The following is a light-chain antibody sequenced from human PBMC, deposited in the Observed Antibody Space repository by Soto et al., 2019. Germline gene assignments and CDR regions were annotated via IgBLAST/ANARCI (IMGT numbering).Light chain of an antibody. CDR2: DAS. CDR3: QQGSNWPT. CDR1: QSVSSY. Sequence: IVLTQSPATLSLSPGERATLSCRASQSVSSYLAWYQQKPGQAPRLLIYDASNRATGIPAGFSGSGSGTDFTLTISSLEPEDCAVYYGQQGSNWPTFGGGTRVEIK. J-gene: IGKJ4*01. V-gene: IGKV3-11*01.